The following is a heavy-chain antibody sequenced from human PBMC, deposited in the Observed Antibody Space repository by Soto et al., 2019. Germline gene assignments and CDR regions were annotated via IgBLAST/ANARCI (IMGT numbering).Heavy chain of an antibody. Sequence: KPSETLSLTCAVYGGSFSGYYWSWIRQPPGKGLEWIGEINHSGSTNYNPSLKSRVTISVDTSKNQFSLKLSSVTAADTAVYYCARGLKRRFLEWLFSPSKPVMDVWGQGTTVTVSS. CDR2: INHSGST. J-gene: IGHJ6*02. D-gene: IGHD3-3*01. CDR3: ARGLKRRFLEWLFSPSKPVMDV. V-gene: IGHV4-34*01. CDR1: GGSFSGYY.